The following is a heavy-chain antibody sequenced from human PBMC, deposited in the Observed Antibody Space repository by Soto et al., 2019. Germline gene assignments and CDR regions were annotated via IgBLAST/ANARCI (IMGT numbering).Heavy chain of an antibody. V-gene: IGHV4-31*03. CDR1: GGSISSGGYY. CDR3: ARAAATMVRGNWFDP. J-gene: IGHJ5*02. D-gene: IGHD3-10*01. Sequence: QVQLQESGPGLVKPSQTLSLTCTVSGGSISSGGYYWSWIRQHPGKGLEWIGYIYYSGSTYYNPALKSRVIIAVDTSKKQFSRKLSSVTVADTAVYYCARAAATMVRGNWFDPWGQETLVTVSS. CDR2: IYYSGST.